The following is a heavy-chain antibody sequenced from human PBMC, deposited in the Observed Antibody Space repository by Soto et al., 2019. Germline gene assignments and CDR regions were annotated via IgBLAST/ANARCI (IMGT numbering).Heavy chain of an antibody. CDR3: ARARANWGLYGMDV. CDR2: IYHSGST. V-gene: IGHV4-30-2*01. CDR1: GGSISSGGYS. Sequence: PSETLSLTCAVSGGSISSGGYSWSWIRQPPGKGLEWIGYIYHSGSTYYNPSLKSRVTISVDRSKNQFSLKLSSVTAADTAVYYCARARANWGLYGMDVWAQGTTVTVSS. D-gene: IGHD7-27*01. J-gene: IGHJ6*02.